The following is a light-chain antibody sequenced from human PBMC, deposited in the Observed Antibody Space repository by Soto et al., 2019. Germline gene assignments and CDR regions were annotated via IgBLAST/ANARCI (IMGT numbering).Light chain of an antibody. CDR1: QAIKNF. J-gene: IGKJ5*01. V-gene: IGKV1-33*01. CDR2: DAS. CDR3: QQSDNLPLT. Sequence: DFPMTQSPSSLSASVGDRVTITCRATQAIKNFLNWYQQTPGRAPKLLISDASTLQRGVPSRFSGSGSGTHFTFVISSLQPEDVGTYYCQQSDNLPLTFGQGTRLDIK.